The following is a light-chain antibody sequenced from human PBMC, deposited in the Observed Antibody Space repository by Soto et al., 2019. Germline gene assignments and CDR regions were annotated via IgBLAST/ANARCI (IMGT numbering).Light chain of an antibody. CDR3: QQTYITPQT. CDR1: QTIANY. V-gene: IGKV1-39*01. CDR2: TAS. Sequence: DIQMTQSPSSLSASVGDRVTITCRASQTIANYLNWYQQKPGKAPKLLIYTASSLQSVVPSRFSGSGSGTDFTLTISTLQPEDFATYYCQQTYITPQTFGQGTKVEIK. J-gene: IGKJ1*01.